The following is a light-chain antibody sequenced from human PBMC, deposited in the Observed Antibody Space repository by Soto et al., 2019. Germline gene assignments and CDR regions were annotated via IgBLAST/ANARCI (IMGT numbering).Light chain of an antibody. V-gene: IGKV4-1*01. CDR3: QQDYDTPPNT. CDR1: QSALSNNKNY. Sequence: DIVMTHSPDSLSVSLGERATIHCKSSQSALSNNKNYLAWYQQQPGQPPKLLIYWASTRESGVPDRFSGSGSGTEFTLTISSLHAEDVAVYYWQQDYDTPPNTFGQGTKLVIK. J-gene: IGKJ2*01. CDR2: WAS.